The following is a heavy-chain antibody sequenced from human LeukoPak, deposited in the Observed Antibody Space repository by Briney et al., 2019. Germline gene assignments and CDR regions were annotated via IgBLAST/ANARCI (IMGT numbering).Heavy chain of an antibody. CDR1: GLTFSSYA. CDR3: AKSNGDYFDY. D-gene: IGHD1-1*01. V-gene: IGHV3-23*01. CDR2: ISGSGGST. J-gene: IGHJ4*02. Sequence: GGSLRLSCAASGLTFSSYAMSWVRQAPGKGLEWVSAISGSGGSTYYADSVKGRFPLSRENSKNTLYLQMNGLRAEDTAVYYCAKSNGDYFDYWGQGTLVTVSS.